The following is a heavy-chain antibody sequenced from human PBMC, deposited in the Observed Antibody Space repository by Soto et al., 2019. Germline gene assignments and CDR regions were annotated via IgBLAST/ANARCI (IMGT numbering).Heavy chain of an antibody. J-gene: IGHJ4*02. Sequence: QLHLQESGPGLVKPSETLSLTCTVSGGSISGSGGLWGWIRQPPGKGLESIGTIYHNGNTYYDPSPWSRVTMSVDTSKNEFSLNLNSLTAADTAVYYCARLPRYGSGTYPEFWGQGTLVTVSS. CDR2: IYHNGNT. D-gene: IGHD3-10*01. CDR1: GGSISGSGGL. V-gene: IGHV4-39*01. CDR3: ARLPRYGSGTYPEF.